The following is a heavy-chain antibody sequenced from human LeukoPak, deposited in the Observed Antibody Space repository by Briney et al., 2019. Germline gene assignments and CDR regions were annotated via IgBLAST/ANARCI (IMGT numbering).Heavy chain of an antibody. CDR2: MNSDGSRA. Sequence: GGSLRLSCSASGFTFSNYRMHWVRQGPGKGLVWVSHMNSDGSRATYADSVKGRFTISRDNAKNTLYLQMNSLRAEDTAVYYCARGCGYYHYYMDVWGKGTTVTVSS. V-gene: IGHV3-74*01. CDR3: ARGCGYYHYYMDV. J-gene: IGHJ6*03. CDR1: GFTFSNYR. D-gene: IGHD2-21*01.